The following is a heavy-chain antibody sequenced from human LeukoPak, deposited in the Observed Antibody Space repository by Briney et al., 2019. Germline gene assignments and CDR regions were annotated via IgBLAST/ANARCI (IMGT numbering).Heavy chain of an antibody. V-gene: IGHV3-53*01. Sequence: GGSLRLSCAASGFFVSNKYMSLVRQAPGKGLEWVSVIYTGGDTFYADSVRGRFTISRDNSKNAVNLQMNSLRAEDTALYYWSGGQRFPSGGFDDSGQGTLVTVSS. CDR1: GFFVSNKY. CDR2: IYTGGDT. CDR3: SGGQRFPSGGFDD. J-gene: IGHJ4*02. D-gene: IGHD6-19*01.